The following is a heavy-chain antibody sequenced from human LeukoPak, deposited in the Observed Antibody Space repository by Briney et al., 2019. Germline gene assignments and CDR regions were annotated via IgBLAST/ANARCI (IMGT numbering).Heavy chain of an antibody. Sequence: ASVKXSXKASXYTFTSYDINXVRQATGQGLEWXGWMNPNSGNTGYAQKFQGRVTITRNTSISTAYMELSSLRSEDTAVYYCARGEYDSSGYYYPWGQGTLVTVS. D-gene: IGHD3-22*01. CDR1: XYTFTSYD. CDR2: MNPNSGNT. J-gene: IGHJ5*02. V-gene: IGHV1-8*03. CDR3: ARGEYDSSGYYYP.